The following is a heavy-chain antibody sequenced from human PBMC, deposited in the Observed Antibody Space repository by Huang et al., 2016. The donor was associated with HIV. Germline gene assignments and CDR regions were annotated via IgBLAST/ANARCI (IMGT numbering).Heavy chain of an antibody. V-gene: IGHV1-18*04. CDR2: ISPSYGYT. J-gene: IGHJ6*02. Sequence: QVQLVQSGAEVKKPGASWRVSARASGSTFISYGITWVRQAPGQGLEWMGWISPSYGYTNYAQQFQGRVTMTTDTSTNTVYMEVRSLRSDDTAVYYCARDLGTTVVPDGMDVWGQGTTVTVSS. CDR3: ARDLGTTVVPDGMDV. D-gene: IGHD4-17*01. CDR1: GSTFISYG.